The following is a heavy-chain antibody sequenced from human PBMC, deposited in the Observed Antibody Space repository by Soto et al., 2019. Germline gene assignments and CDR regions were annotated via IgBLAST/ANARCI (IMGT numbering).Heavy chain of an antibody. CDR2: IKQDGSEK. Sequence: GGSLRLSCVASGFTSSNYWMNWVRQAPGKGLEWVANIKQDGSEKNYVDSVKGRFTISRDNAKNSLYLQMNSLRAEDTAVYYCAGSTSSWDVWGLGTTVTVSS. V-gene: IGHV3-7*01. J-gene: IGHJ6*02. CDR1: GFTSSNYW. D-gene: IGHD6-13*01. CDR3: AGSTSSWDV.